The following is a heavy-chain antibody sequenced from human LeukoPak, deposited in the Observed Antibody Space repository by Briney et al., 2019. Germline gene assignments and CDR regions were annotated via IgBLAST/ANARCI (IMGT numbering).Heavy chain of an antibody. D-gene: IGHD2-8*02. V-gene: IGHV3-30*03. CDR2: ISYVGSNK. CDR3: SGGRMGMFDY. CDR1: GFTFSSYG. Sequence: PGGSLRLSCAASGFTFSSYGMHWVRQAPGNGLEWVAVISYVGSNKYYADSGKGRFTISRDNSKNTLYPQMNSLRAEDTAVYYCSGGRMGMFDYWGQGTLVTVSS. J-gene: IGHJ4*02.